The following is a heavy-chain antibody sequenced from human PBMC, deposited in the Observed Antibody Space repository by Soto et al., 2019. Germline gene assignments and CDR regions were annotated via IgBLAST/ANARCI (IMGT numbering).Heavy chain of an antibody. V-gene: IGHV4-4*02. J-gene: IGHJ4*02. CDR1: GGSISMNW. CDR3: ARVVQGIDY. Sequence: QVQLQESGPGLVKPSGTLSLTCAVSGGSISMNWWSWVRQPPGKGLEWIGEIYHSGSTNYNPSLKSRVTISVAKSTNQFSLKLSSVTAADTAVYYCARVVQGIDYWGQGTLVTVSS. CDR2: IYHSGST. D-gene: IGHD3-10*01.